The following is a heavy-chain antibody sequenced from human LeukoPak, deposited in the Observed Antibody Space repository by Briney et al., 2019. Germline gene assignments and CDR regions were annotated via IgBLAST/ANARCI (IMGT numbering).Heavy chain of an antibody. D-gene: IGHD3-10*01. CDR1: GGSFSGYY. J-gene: IGHJ4*02. CDR2: VYHTGST. Sequence: SETLSLTCAVYGGSFSGYYWSWIRQPPGKGLEWIGEVYHTGSTNYNPSLKSRVTISVDTSKNQFSLKLGSVTAADTAVYYCARRSVRGVIRYWGQGTLVTVSS. CDR3: ARRSVRGVIRY. V-gene: IGHV4-34*01.